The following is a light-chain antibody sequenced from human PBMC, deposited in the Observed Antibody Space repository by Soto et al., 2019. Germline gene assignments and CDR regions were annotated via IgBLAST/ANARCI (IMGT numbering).Light chain of an antibody. CDR3: GTWDSSLSAGV. V-gene: IGLV1-51*01. CDR1: SSNIGKNY. J-gene: IGLJ2*01. Sequence: QSVLTQPPSVSAAPGQKVTMSCSGSSSNIGKNYVSWYQQLPGTAPKLLIYDNNKRPSGIPDRFSGSKSGTSATLGITGLQTGDEADYYCGTWDSSLSAGVFGGGTKLTVL. CDR2: DNN.